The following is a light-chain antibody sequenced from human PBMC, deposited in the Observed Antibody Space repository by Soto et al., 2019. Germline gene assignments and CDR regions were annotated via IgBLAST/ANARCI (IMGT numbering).Light chain of an antibody. Sequence: QSALTQPPSASGSPGQSVTISCTGTKNDIGVYDFVSWYQHHPGKAPRLIIYEVVQRPSGVPDRFSGSKSGNTASLPVSGLQDADAADYFCKSYAGSNTYGFGSGTKLTVL. CDR2: EVV. J-gene: IGLJ1*01. CDR3: KSYAGSNTYG. V-gene: IGLV2-8*01. CDR1: KNDIGVYDF.